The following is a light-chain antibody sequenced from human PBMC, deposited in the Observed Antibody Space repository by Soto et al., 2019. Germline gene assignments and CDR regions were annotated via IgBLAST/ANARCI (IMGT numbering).Light chain of an antibody. J-gene: IGLJ3*02. CDR1: GSDIGAYKF. CDR3: YSYAGRNIWV. V-gene: IGLV2-8*01. CDR2: GVT. Sequence: QSALSQPPSASGSPGQSVTISCTGSGSDIGAYKFVSWYQQHPGKAPKLRIFGVTERPSGVPDRFSGSKSGNTAYLTVSGLQADDEAIYYCYSYAGRNIWVFGGGTKVTVL.